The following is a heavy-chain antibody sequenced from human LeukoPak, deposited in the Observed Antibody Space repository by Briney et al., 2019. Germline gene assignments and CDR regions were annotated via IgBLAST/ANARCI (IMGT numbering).Heavy chain of an antibody. Sequence: ASVKVSCKASGYTFTGYYMHWVRQAPGQGLEWMGWINPNSGGTNYAQKFQGRVIMTRDTSISTAYMELSRLRSDDTAVYYCARGALDTKTRFDYWGQGTLVTVSS. V-gene: IGHV1-2*02. CDR1: GYTFTGYY. D-gene: IGHD5-18*01. J-gene: IGHJ4*02. CDR2: INPNSGGT. CDR3: ARGALDTKTRFDY.